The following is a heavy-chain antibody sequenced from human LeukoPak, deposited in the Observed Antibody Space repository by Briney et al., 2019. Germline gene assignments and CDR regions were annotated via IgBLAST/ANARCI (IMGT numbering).Heavy chain of an antibody. CDR3: ARDGYYGSGNYATDY. D-gene: IGHD3-10*01. CDR1: GFTFSTYG. J-gene: IGHJ4*02. V-gene: IGHV3-33*01. CDR2: IWYDGSKK. Sequence: PGGSLRLSCAASGFTFSTYGMHWVRQAPGKGLEWVAVIWYDGSKKYYADSVKGRFTISRDNARNTLYLQMNSLRVEDTAVYYCARDGYYGSGNYATDYWGQGTLVTVSS.